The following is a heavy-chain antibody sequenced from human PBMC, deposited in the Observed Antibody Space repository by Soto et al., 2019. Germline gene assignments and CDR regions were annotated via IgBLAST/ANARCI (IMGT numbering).Heavy chain of an antibody. CDR3: TTDLAVAATIPFDY. V-gene: IGHV3-15*01. J-gene: IGHJ4*02. D-gene: IGHD2-2*02. CDR2: IKSKTDCGTK. Sequence: PGGSLRLSCAASGFTFSNAWMSWVRQAPGKGLEWVGRIKSKTDCGTKDYAAPVKGRFTISRDDSKNTLYLQMNSLKTEDTAVYYCTTDLAVAATIPFDYWGQGT. CDR1: GFTFSNAW.